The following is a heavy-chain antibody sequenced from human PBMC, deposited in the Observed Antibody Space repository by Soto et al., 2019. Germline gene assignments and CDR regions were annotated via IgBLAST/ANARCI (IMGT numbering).Heavy chain of an antibody. CDR1: GGSFSGYY. Sequence: PSETLSLTCAVYGGSFSGYYWSWIRQPPGKGLEWIGEINHSGSTNYNPSLKSRVTISVDTSKNQFSLKLSSVTAADTAVYYCARFGGSSGSYYNRAYYYYGMDVWGQGTTVTVSS. D-gene: IGHD3-10*01. J-gene: IGHJ6*02. V-gene: IGHV4-34*01. CDR3: ARFGGSSGSYYNRAYYYYGMDV. CDR2: INHSGST.